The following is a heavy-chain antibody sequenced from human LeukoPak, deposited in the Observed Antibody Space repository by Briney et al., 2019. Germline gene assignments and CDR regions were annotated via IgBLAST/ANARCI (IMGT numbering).Heavy chain of an antibody. CDR1: GFTFSSFA. V-gene: IGHV3-30*04. D-gene: IGHD1-26*01. J-gene: IGHJ4*02. Sequence: PGGSLRLSCATSGFTFSSFAMQWVRQAPGKGLEWVAVISYDGSNKYYADSVKGRFTISRDNSKNTLYLQMNSLRAEDTAVYYCAKDTVYSGSYHFDYWGQGTLVTVSS. CDR2: ISYDGSNK. CDR3: AKDTVYSGSYHFDY.